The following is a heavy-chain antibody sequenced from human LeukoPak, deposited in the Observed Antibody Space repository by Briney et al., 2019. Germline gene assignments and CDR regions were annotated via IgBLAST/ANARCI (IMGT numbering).Heavy chain of an antibody. Sequence: SETRSLTCTVSGGSISNYYWTWIRQPAGKGLEWIGRIYTSGGTNYNPSLKSRVTMSVDTSKNQFSLKLSSVTAADTAMYYCARAAEYSSGWYFFDYWGQGILVTVSA. V-gene: IGHV4-4*07. J-gene: IGHJ4*02. CDR3: ARAAEYSSGWYFFDY. CDR2: IYTSGGT. D-gene: IGHD6-19*01. CDR1: GGSISNYY.